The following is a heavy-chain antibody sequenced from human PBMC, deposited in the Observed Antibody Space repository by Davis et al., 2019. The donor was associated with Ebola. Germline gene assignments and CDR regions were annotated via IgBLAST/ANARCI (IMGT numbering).Heavy chain of an antibody. Sequence: PGGSLRLSCAASGFTFSSYAMSWVRQAPGKGLEWVSAISGSGGSTYYADSVKGRFTISRDNSKNTLYLQMNSLRAEDTVVYYCAKGGIAARRFWFDPWGQGTLVTVSS. CDR1: GFTFSSYA. CDR2: ISGSGGST. D-gene: IGHD6-6*01. V-gene: IGHV3-23*01. CDR3: AKGGIAARRFWFDP. J-gene: IGHJ5*02.